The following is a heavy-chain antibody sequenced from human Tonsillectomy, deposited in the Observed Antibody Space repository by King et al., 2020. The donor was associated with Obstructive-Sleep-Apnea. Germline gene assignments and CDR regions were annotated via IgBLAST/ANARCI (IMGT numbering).Heavy chain of an antibody. J-gene: IGHJ3*02. V-gene: IGHV4-31*03. CDR1: VASISSGGYY. Sequence: HVQLQESGPGLVKPPQTRSLTGTFSVASISSGGYYWSWIPQHPGKGLECIGYIYYIGSTYSNPSLKSRITISVDSSKSQFSLRLSSVTAADTAVYYCARGSLPLNAFDIWGQGTMVTVSS. CDR3: ARGSLPLNAFDI. CDR2: IYYIGST.